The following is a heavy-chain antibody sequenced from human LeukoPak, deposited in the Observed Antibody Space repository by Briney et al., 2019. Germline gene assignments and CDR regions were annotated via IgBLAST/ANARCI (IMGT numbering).Heavy chain of an antibody. V-gene: IGHV5-51*01. CDR2: VWPGDSDT. CDR1: GYNFTNYW. CDR3: ARIGTASDSSGYLDAFEI. J-gene: IGHJ3*02. Sequence: GESLKISCKSSGYNFTNYWIGWVRQMPGKGLEWMGIVWPGDSDTIYRPSFQGQVTISADKSISTAYLQWRSLKASDTAIYYCARIGTASDSSGYLDAFEIWGHGTMVTVSS. D-gene: IGHD3-22*01.